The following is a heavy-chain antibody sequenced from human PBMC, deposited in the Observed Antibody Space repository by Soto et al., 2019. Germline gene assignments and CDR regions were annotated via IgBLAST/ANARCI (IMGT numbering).Heavy chain of an antibody. CDR2: TSGNGGDT. Sequence: QLFESGGGLVQPGGSLRLSCVASGFSFGRYAMTWVRQAPGKGLEWVSGTSGNGGDTYYVDSVKGRFTISRDNPKNTLYLHMNSLRFEDTAIYYCAKIYDFWSRHHDSFDVWGQGTSVTVYS. D-gene: IGHD3-3*01. CDR3: AKIYDFWSRHHDSFDV. V-gene: IGHV3-23*01. CDR1: GFSFGRYA. J-gene: IGHJ3*01.